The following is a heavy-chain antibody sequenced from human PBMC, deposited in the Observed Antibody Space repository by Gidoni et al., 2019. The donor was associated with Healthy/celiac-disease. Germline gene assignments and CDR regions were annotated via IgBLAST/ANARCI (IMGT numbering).Heavy chain of an antibody. CDR2: INPNIGGT. D-gene: IGHD6-6*01. CDR3: ARQAKTMPTSIAARQWFDP. CDR1: GYTFTGYY. V-gene: IGHV1-2*02. Sequence: QVQLVQSGAEVQKPGASVKVSCKASGYTFTGYYMHWVRQAPGQGLEWMGWINPNIGGTNYAQKFQGRVTMTRDTSISTAYMELSRLRSDDTAVYYCARQAKTMPTSIAARQWFDPWGQGTLVTVSS. J-gene: IGHJ5*02.